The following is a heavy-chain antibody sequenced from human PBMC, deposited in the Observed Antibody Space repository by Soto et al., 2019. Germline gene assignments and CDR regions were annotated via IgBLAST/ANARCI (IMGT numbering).Heavy chain of an antibody. V-gene: IGHV1-69*02. D-gene: IGHD2-21*02. CDR1: GGTFSSYT. CDR2: IIPILGIA. J-gene: IGHJ1*01. CDR3: ARGIGDNPQLSPVQQ. Sequence: ASVKVSCKASGGTFSSYTISWVRQAPGQGLEWMGRIIPILGIANYAQKFQGRVTITADKSTSTAYMELSSLRSEDTAVYYCARGIGDNPQLSPVQQWGQGTLVTLSS.